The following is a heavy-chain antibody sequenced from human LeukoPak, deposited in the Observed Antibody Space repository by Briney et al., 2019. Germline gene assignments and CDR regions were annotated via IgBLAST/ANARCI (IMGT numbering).Heavy chain of an antibody. J-gene: IGHJ6*04. CDR1: DESFSDRY. Sequence: SETLSLTCAVYDESFSDRYWNWIRQPPGKGLEWIGEISHSGSTNYNASLKSRVTISVDTSKNQFSLKLSSVTAADTAVYYCARLHVLRYFDWLPMDVWGKGTTVTISS. D-gene: IGHD3-9*01. CDR3: ARLHVLRYFDWLPMDV. V-gene: IGHV4-34*01. CDR2: ISHSGST.